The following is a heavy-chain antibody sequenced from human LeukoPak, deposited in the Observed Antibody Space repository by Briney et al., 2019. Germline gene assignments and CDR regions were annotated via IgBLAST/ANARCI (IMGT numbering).Heavy chain of an antibody. Sequence: PSETLSLTCTASGVSISSYYWTWIRQPPGKGLEWVGYIYYSGSTNYNPPLKSRVTISLDTSKNQFFLKLSSVTAADTAVYYCARQSSGERPIFDYWGQGTLVTVSS. CDR1: GVSISSYY. CDR2: IYYSGST. D-gene: IGHD6-25*01. J-gene: IGHJ4*02. CDR3: ARQSSGERPIFDY. V-gene: IGHV4-59*08.